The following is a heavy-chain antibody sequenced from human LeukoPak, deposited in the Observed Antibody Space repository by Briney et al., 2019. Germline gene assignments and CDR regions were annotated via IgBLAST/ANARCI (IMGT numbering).Heavy chain of an antibody. D-gene: IGHD3-22*01. CDR3: ARGGAGDSSGYYLHDY. Sequence: SETLSLTCTVSGGSIRSYYWSWIRQPAGKGLEWIGRIYASGSTDYNPSLKSRVTMSVDTSKNQFSLKLTSVTAADTAVYYCARGGAGDSSGYYLHDYWGQGTLVTVSS. J-gene: IGHJ4*02. CDR2: IYASGST. V-gene: IGHV4-4*07. CDR1: GGSIRSYY.